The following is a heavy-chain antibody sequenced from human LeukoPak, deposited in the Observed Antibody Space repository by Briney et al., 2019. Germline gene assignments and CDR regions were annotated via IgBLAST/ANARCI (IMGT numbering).Heavy chain of an antibody. CDR1: GGSISSGGYY. CDR3: ARAGGLYCSSTSCYTNYYGMDV. D-gene: IGHD2-2*02. CDR2: IYHSGST. V-gene: IGHV4-30-2*01. J-gene: IGHJ6*02. Sequence: PSETLSLTCTVSGGSISSGGYYWSWIRQHPGKGLEWIGYIYHSGSTYYNPSLKSRVTISVDRSKNQFSLKLSSVTAADTAVYYCARAGGLYCSSTSCYTNYYGMDVWGQGTTVTVSS.